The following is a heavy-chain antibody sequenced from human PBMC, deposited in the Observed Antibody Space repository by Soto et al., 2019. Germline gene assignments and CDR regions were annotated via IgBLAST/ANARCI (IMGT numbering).Heavy chain of an antibody. Sequence: PGESLKISCKGSEYRFNSYWIGWVRQMPGKGLEWIGMIYPGDSDATYNPSFQGQVTMSADKSISTAYLQWSSLKGSDSATYYCARQGSNGAYVYFAMDVWGQGTTVTVSS. V-gene: IGHV5-51*01. CDR3: ARQGSNGAYVYFAMDV. D-gene: IGHD3-16*01. J-gene: IGHJ6*02. CDR1: EYRFNSYW. CDR2: IYPGDSDA.